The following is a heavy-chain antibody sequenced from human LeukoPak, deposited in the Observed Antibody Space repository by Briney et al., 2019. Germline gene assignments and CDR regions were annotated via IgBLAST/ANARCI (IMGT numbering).Heavy chain of an antibody. CDR1: GYSFTSYW. V-gene: IGHV5-51*01. CDR2: IYPGDSDT. D-gene: IGHD6-13*01. J-gene: IGHJ6*03. Sequence: PGESLKISCKGSGYSFTSYWIGWVRQMPGKGLEWMGIIYPGDSDTRYSPSFQAQVTISADKSISTAYLQWSSLKASDSAMYYCARRAAAGTGGRWVYYYYMDVWGKGTTVTVSS. CDR3: ARRAAAGTGGRWVYYYYMDV.